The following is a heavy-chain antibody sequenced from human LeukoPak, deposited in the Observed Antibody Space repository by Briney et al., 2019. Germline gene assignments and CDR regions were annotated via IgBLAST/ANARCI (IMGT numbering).Heavy chain of an antibody. CDR1: GFTFSSYE. CDR3: ARESGLTDY. J-gene: IGHJ4*02. Sequence: GGSLRLSCAASGFTFSSYEMNWVRQAPGKGLEWVSYVSSSGSTIYYADSVKGRFAISRDNAKNSLYLQMNSLRAEDTAVYYCARESGLTDYWGQGTLVTVSS. CDR2: VSSSGSTI. V-gene: IGHV3-48*03. D-gene: IGHD3/OR15-3a*01.